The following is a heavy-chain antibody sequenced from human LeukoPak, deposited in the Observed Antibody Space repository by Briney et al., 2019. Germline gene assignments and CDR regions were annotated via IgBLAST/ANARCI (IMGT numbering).Heavy chain of an antibody. CDR1: GGSISSSSYY. J-gene: IGHJ4*02. V-gene: IGHV4-39*01. CDR3: ARAKAYQLLLFASFDY. Sequence: PSETLSLTCTVSGGSISSSSYYWGWIRQPPGKGLEWIGSIYYSGSTYYNPSLKSRVTISVDTSKNQFSLKLSSVTAADTAVYYCARAKAYQLLLFASFDYWGQGTLVTVSS. CDR2: IYYSGST. D-gene: IGHD2-2*01.